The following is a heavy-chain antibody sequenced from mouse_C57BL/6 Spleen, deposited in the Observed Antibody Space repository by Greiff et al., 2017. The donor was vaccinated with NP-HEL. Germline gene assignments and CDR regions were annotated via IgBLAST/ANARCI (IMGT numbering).Heavy chain of an antibody. CDR2: INYDGSST. Sequence: EVKVEESEGGLVQPGSSMKLSCTASGFTFSDYYMAWVRQVPEKGLEWVANINYDGSSTYYLDSLKSRFIISRDNAKNILYLQMSSLKSEDTATYYCARDRGSSGYYAMDYWGQGTSVTVSS. D-gene: IGHD3-2*02. CDR3: ARDRGSSGYYAMDY. CDR1: GFTFSDYY. J-gene: IGHJ4*01. V-gene: IGHV5-16*01.